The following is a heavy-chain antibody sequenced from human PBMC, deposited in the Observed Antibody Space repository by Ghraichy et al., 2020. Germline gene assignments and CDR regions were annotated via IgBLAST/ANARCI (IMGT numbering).Heavy chain of an antibody. CDR1: GGSISSNNW. Sequence: ESLNISCAVSGGSISSNNWWTWVRQPPGKGLEWIGDIFHSGSTNCNPSLKSRVTISVDKSKNQFSLKLSSVTAADTAVYYCARVSCTNGVCSPIDYWGQGTLVTVSS. V-gene: IGHV4-4*02. CDR2: IFHSGST. CDR3: ARVSCTNGVCSPIDY. J-gene: IGHJ4*02. D-gene: IGHD2-8*01.